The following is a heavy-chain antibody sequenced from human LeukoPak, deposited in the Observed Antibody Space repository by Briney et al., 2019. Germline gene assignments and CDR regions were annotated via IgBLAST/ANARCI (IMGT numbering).Heavy chain of an antibody. CDR1: GGSISSYF. V-gene: IGHV4-59*01. CDR2: INYSGSS. Sequence: PSETLSLTCTVSGGSISSYFWSWIRQPPGKGLEWIGYINYSGSSDYNPSLKSRATFSVDTSKNQFSLRLSSVTAADTAVYYCGRRTYYDTLTGYNYWYFDLWGRGTLVTVSS. J-gene: IGHJ2*01. CDR3: GRRTYYDTLTGYNYWYFDL. D-gene: IGHD3-9*01.